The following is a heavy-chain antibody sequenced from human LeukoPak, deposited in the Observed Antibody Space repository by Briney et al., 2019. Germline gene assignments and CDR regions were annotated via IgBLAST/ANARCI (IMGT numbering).Heavy chain of an antibody. J-gene: IGHJ6*02. CDR3: ASAPLGATGFNYYYYGMDV. Sequence: SLRLSCAAXGFGFXSYSMNWVRQAPGKGLEWVSYITSSSGAIYYADSVKGRFTISRDNAKNLLYLQMNSLRDEDTAVYYCASAPLGATGFNYYYYGMDVWGQGTTVTVSS. V-gene: IGHV3-48*02. CDR1: GFGFXSYS. CDR2: ITSSSGAI. D-gene: IGHD5-24*01.